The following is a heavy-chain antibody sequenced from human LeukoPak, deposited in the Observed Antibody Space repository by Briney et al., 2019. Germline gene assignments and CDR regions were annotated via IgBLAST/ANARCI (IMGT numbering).Heavy chain of an antibody. J-gene: IGHJ6*02. CDR3: ARGHANYDTLAGYSIYAMDV. Sequence: ASVNVSCKASGYTFINFDINWVRQATGQGLEWMGWMSPKSGNTGYAQKFQGRVTMTSYTSISTAYMELSSLGSEDTAVYYCARGHANYDTLAGYSIYAMDVWGQGTTVTVSS. V-gene: IGHV1-8*01. CDR1: GYTFINFD. D-gene: IGHD3-9*01. CDR2: MSPKSGNT.